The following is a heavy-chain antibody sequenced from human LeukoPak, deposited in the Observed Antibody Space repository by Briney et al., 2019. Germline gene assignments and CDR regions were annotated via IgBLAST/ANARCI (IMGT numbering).Heavy chain of an antibody. J-gene: IGHJ4*02. Sequence: GGSLRLSCAASGFTVSSNYMSWVRQAPGKGLEWVSVIYSGGSTYYADSVKGRFTISRDNSKNTLYLQMNSLRAEDTAVYYCTRRGDEHYDSSGGDFWGQGTLVTVSS. V-gene: IGHV3-53*01. CDR3: TRRGDEHYDSSGGDF. CDR1: GFTVSSNY. CDR2: IYSGGST. D-gene: IGHD3-22*01.